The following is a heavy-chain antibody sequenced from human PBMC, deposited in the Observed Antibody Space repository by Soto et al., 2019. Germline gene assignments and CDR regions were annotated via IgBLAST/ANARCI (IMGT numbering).Heavy chain of an antibody. D-gene: IGHD3-3*01. J-gene: IGHJ4*02. CDR2: ISWDGGST. CDR3: AKGGRDFWSGSRFDY. CDR1: GFTFDDYT. V-gene: IGHV3-43*01. Sequence: GGSLRLSCAASGFTFDDYTMHWVRQAPGKGLEWVSLISWDGGSTYYADSVKGRFTISRDNSKNSLYLQMNSLRTEDTALYYCAKGGRDFWSGSRFDYWGQGTLVTVSS.